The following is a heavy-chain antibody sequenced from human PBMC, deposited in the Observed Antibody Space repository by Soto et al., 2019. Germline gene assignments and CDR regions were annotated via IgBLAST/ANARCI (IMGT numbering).Heavy chain of an antibody. CDR1: GGSISSSSYY. D-gene: IGHD3-22*01. CDR3: ARHRATMIVVAGYFDY. V-gene: IGHV4-39*01. J-gene: IGHJ4*02. CDR2: SYYSGST. Sequence: SETLSLTCTVSGGSISSSSYYWGWIRQPPGKGLEWIGSSYYSGSTYYNPSLKSRVTISVDTSKNQFSLKLSSVTAADTAVYYCARHRATMIVVAGYFDYWGQGTLVTVSS.